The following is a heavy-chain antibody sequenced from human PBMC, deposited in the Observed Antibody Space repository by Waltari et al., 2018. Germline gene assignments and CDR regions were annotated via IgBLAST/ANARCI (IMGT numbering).Heavy chain of an antibody. D-gene: IGHD6-19*01. CDR1: GVSLSTSGVG. J-gene: IGHJ5*02. Sequence: HITLKESGPALVTSTQTLTLTCTLSGVSLSTSGVGVAWIRQPPGQALEWLALIYWDDDKAFNPSLKSRLTITKDTSKNQVVLTMTNVDPVDTARYFCVHRQYRRAVAGLGGVNWFDPWGQGMLVTVSS. CDR3: VHRQYRRAVAGLGGVNWFDP. V-gene: IGHV2-5*02. CDR2: IYWDDDK.